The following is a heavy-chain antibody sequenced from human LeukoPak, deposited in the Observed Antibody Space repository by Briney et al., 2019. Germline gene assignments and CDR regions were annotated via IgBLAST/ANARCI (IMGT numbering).Heavy chain of an antibody. J-gene: IGHJ4*02. CDR2: ISWRGGST. D-gene: IGHD3-22*01. Sequence: QPGGSLTLSCAASGFTFSSYAMSWVRQPPGKGLEWVGAISWRGGSTYYADSVKGRFTISRDNSKNTLYLQMNSLRAEDTAVYSCAKDEDYYDSSGYYYWGQGTLVTVSS. CDR3: AKDEDYYDSSGYYY. CDR1: GFTFSSYA. V-gene: IGHV3-23*01.